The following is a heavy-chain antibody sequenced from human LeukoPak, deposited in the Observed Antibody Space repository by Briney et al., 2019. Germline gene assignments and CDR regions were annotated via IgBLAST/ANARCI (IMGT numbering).Heavy chain of an antibody. V-gene: IGHV4-59*01. CDR3: ARDLGYYYDSSGFGY. CDR2: IYYSGST. CDR1: DGSISSYY. Sequence: SETLSLTCTVSDGSISSYYWSWIRQPPGKGLEWIGYIYYSGSTNYNPSLKSRVTISVDTSKNQFSLKLSSVTAADTAVYYCARDLGYYYDSSGFGYWGQGTLVTVSS. J-gene: IGHJ4*02. D-gene: IGHD3-22*01.